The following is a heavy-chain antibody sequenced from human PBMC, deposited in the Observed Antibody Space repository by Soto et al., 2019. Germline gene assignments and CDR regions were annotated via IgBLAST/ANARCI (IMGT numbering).Heavy chain of an antibody. V-gene: IGHV1-18*01. J-gene: IGHJ4*02. CDR1: GYTFTSYG. CDR3: ATYCSGGSCYSSIFY. Sequence: QVQLVQSGAEVKKPGASVKVSCKASGYTFTSYGISWVRQAPGQGLEWMGWISAYNGNTNYAQKLQGRVTMTTDTSTSTGDMELRSLRSDDTAVYYCATYCSGGSCYSSIFYWGQGTLVTVSS. CDR2: ISAYNGNT. D-gene: IGHD2-15*01.